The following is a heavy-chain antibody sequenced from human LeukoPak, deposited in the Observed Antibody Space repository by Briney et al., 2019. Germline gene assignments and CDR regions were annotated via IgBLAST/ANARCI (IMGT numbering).Heavy chain of an antibody. V-gene: IGHV3-30-3*01. CDR1: GFTFSSYA. CDR3: ARDGDYATFDY. Sequence: GGSLRLSCAASGFTFSSYAMHGVRQAPGKGLEWVAVISYDGSNKYYADSVKGRFTISRDNSKNTLYLQMNSLRAEDTAVYYCARDGDYATFDYWGQGTLVTVSS. J-gene: IGHJ4*02. D-gene: IGHD4-17*01. CDR2: ISYDGSNK.